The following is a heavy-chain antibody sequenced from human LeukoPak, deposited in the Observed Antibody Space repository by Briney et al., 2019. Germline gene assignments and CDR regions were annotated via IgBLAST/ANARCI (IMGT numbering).Heavy chain of an antibody. CDR1: GFSLSTSGVG. V-gene: IGHV2-5*01. CDR2: IYGHDDK. CDR3: APYGGDRQGYNWFDP. D-gene: IGHD2-21*02. J-gene: IGHJ5*02. Sequence: RESGPTLVNPTQTLTLTCTFSGFSLSTSGVGVAWIRQPPGKALEWLALIYGHDDKRYSPSLKSRLTVTKDTSKNQVVLTMTNMDPVDTATYYCAPYGGDRQGYNWFDPWGQGTLVTVSS.